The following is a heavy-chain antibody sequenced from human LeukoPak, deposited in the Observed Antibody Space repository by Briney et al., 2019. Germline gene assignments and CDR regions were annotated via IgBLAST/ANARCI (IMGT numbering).Heavy chain of an antibody. D-gene: IGHD3-10*01. CDR1: GFTFSSYA. CDR3: AKGPELWFGELLYFQH. V-gene: IGHV3-30*04. Sequence: PGRSLRLSCAASGFTFSSYAMHWVRQAPGKGLEWVAVISYDGSNKYYADSVKGRFTISRDNSKNTLYLQMNSLRAEDTAVYYCAKGPELWFGELLYFQHWGQGTLVTVSS. CDR2: ISYDGSNK. J-gene: IGHJ1*01.